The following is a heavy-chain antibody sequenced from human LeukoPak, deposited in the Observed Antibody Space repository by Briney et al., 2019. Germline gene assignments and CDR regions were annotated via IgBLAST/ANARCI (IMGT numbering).Heavy chain of an antibody. V-gene: IGHV1-2*02. J-gene: IGHJ4*02. D-gene: IGHD5-24*01. CDR3: ARVLGMATTFDY. CDR2: INPNSGGT. Sequence: ASVKVSCKASGYTFTGYYMHWVRQAPGQGLEWMGWINPNSGGTNYAQKFQGRVTITSDTSISTAYMELSRLRSDDTAVYYCARVLGMATTFDYWGQGTLVTVSS. CDR1: GYTFTGYY.